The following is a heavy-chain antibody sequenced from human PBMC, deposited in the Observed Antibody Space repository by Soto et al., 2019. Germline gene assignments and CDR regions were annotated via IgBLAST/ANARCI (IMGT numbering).Heavy chain of an antibody. D-gene: IGHD4-4*01. CDR1: GFTFSSYG. J-gene: IGHJ4*02. CDR2: ISYDGNNK. CDR3: AKARGTTVRSGFLDY. Sequence: GGSLRLSCAASGFTFSSYGMHWVRQAPGKGLEWVTVISYDGNNKYYADSVKGRFTISRDNSKNTLYLQMNSLRAEDTAAYYCAKARGTTVRSGFLDYWGQGTLVTVSS. V-gene: IGHV3-30*18.